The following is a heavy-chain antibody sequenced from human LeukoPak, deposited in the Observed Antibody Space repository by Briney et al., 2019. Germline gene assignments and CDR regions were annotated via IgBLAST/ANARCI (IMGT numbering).Heavy chain of an antibody. D-gene: IGHD6-13*01. CDR3: ARDRSIAAAGLFDY. V-gene: IGHV4-59*01. J-gene: IGHJ4*02. CDR2: IYYSGST. Sequence: PSETLSLTCTISGGSISSYYWSWIRQPPGKGLEWIGYIYYSGSTNYNPSLKSRVTISVDTSKNQFSLKLSSVTAADTAVYYCARDRSIAAAGLFDYWGQGTLVTVSS. CDR1: GGSISSYY.